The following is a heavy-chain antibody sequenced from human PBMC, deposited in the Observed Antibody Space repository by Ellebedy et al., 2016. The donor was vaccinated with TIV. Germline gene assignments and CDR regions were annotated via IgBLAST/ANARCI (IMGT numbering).Heavy chain of an antibody. Sequence: SGPTLVKPTQILTLTCTFSGFSLSTSGVGVGWIRQPPGKALEWLALIYWDDDKRYSPSLKSRLTITKDTSKNQVVLTMTNMDPVDTATYYCAHTITMVRGVITYHYYGMDVWGQGTTVTVSS. CDR1: GFSLSTSGVG. J-gene: IGHJ6*02. CDR2: IYWDDDK. V-gene: IGHV2-5*02. CDR3: AHTITMVRGVITYHYYGMDV. D-gene: IGHD3-10*01.